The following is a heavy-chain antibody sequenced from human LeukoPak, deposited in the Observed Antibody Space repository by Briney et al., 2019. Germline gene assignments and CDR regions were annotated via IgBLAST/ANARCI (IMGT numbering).Heavy chain of an antibody. D-gene: IGHD6-19*01. J-gene: IGHJ4*02. CDR1: GGSISSYY. V-gene: IGHV4-59*12. CDR2: IYYSGST. Sequence: SETLSLTCTVSGGSISSYYWSWIRQPPGKGLEWIGYIYYSGSTNYNPSLKSRVTISVDTPKNQFSLKLSSVTAADTAVYYCARDMPPLGIAVAGSDYWGQGTLVTVSS. CDR3: ARDMPPLGIAVAGSDY.